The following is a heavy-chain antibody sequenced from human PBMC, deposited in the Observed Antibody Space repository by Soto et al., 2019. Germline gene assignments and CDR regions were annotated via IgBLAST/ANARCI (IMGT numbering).Heavy chain of an antibody. V-gene: IGHV1-58*01. CDR2: IVVGSGNT. CDR1: GFTFTSSA. D-gene: IGHD6-13*01. Sequence: EASVKVSCKASGFTFTSSAVQWVRQARGQRLEWIGWIVVGSGNTNYARKFQERVTITRDMSTSTAYMELSSLRSEDTAVYYCAADRDSSTLFDYWGQGTLVTVSS. CDR3: AADRDSSTLFDY. J-gene: IGHJ4*02.